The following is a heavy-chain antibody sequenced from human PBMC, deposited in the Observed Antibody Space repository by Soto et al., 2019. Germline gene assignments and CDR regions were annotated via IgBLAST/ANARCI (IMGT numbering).Heavy chain of an antibody. CDR3: AGATVTPVMIDY. CDR2: IVVGSGNT. J-gene: IGHJ4*02. CDR1: GFTFTSSA. V-gene: IGHV1-58*02. D-gene: IGHD4-17*01. Sequence: ASVKVSCKASGFTFTSSAMQWVRQARGQRLEWIGWIVVGSGNTNYAQKFQERVTITRDMSTSTAYMELSSLRSEDTAVYYCAGATVTPVMIDYWGQGTLVTVSS.